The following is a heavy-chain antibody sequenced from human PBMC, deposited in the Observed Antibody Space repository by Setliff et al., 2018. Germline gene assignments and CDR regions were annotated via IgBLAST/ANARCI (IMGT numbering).Heavy chain of an antibody. V-gene: IGHV7-4-1*02. D-gene: IGHD3-10*01. CDR3: ARASRFGTVKWRGDYYMDV. CDR1: GYTFSSYA. CDR2: INTNTGNP. J-gene: IGHJ6*03. Sequence: ASVKVSCKASGYTFSSYAMNWVRQAPGQGLEWMGWINTNTGNPTYAQGFTGRFVFSLDTSVTTAYLQISSLKSEDSAVYYCARASRFGTVKWRGDYYMDVWGKGTTVTVSS.